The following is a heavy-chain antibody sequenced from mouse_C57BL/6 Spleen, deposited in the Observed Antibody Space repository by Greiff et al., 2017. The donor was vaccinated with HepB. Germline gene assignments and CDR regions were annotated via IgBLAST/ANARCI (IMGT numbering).Heavy chain of an antibody. CDR1: GYTFTSYW. V-gene: IGHV1-64*01. CDR2: IHPNSGST. J-gene: IGHJ4*01. D-gene: IGHD2-5*01. CDR3: ARSNYGGGYYAMDY. Sequence: VQLQQPGAELVKPGASVKLSCKASGYTFTSYWMHWVKQRPGQGLEWIGMIHPNSGSTNYNEKFKSKATLTVDKSSSTAYMQLSSLTSEDSAVYYCARSNYGGGYYAMDYWGQGTSVTVSS.